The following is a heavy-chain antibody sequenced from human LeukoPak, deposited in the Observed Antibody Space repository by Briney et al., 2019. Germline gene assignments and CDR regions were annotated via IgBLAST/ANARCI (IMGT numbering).Heavy chain of an antibody. CDR3: AKDNTYYYDSSGYPGVD. CDR1: GFTFDDYA. Sequence: GGSLRLSCAASGFTFDDYAMHWVRQAPGEGLEWVSGISWNSGSIGYADSVKGRFTISRDNAKNSLYLQMNSLRAEDTALYYCAKDNTYYYDSSGYPGVDWGQGTLVTVSS. V-gene: IGHV3-9*01. J-gene: IGHJ4*02. D-gene: IGHD3-22*01. CDR2: ISWNSGSI.